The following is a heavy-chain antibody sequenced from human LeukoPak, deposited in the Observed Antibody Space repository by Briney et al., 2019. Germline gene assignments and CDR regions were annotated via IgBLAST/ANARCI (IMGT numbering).Heavy chain of an antibody. J-gene: IGHJ4*02. V-gene: IGHV3-21*01. CDR3: ARDLYGDYPFDY. CDR2: ISSSSHI. Sequence: GGSLRLSCAASGFTFSTYIMNWVRQAPGMGLEWVSSISSSSHIYYADSVKGRFTISRDNAKNSLYLQMNSLRAEDTAVYHCARDLYGDYPFDYWGQGALVTVSS. D-gene: IGHD4-17*01. CDR1: GFTFSTYI.